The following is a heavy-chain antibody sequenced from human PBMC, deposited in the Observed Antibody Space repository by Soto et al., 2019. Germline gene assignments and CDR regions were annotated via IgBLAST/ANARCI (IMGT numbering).Heavy chain of an antibody. CDR1: GGSISSSSYY. J-gene: IGHJ4*02. V-gene: IGHV4-39*01. CDR2: IYYSGST. Sequence: SETLSLTCTVSGGSISSSSYYWGWIRQPPGKGLEWIGSIYYSGSTYYNPSLKSRVTISVDTSKNQFSLKLSSVTAADTAVYYCARRIVGATRRFYSDYWGQGTLVTVSS. D-gene: IGHD1-26*01. CDR3: ARRIVGATRRFYSDY.